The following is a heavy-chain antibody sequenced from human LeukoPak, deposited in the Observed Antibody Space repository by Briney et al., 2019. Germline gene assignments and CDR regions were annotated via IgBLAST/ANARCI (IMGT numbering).Heavy chain of an antibody. CDR2: INWNGGWT. Sequence: PGGSLRLSCAASGFTFDDYGMSWVRQAPGKGLEGVCDINWNGGWTGYADSVKGRFTISRDNAKNSLYLQMNSLRAEDTALYYCAGYYYDSSRGFDLWGQGTLVTVSA. CDR3: AGYYYDSSRGFDL. D-gene: IGHD3-22*01. J-gene: IGHJ5*02. V-gene: IGHV3-20*04. CDR1: GFTFDDYG.